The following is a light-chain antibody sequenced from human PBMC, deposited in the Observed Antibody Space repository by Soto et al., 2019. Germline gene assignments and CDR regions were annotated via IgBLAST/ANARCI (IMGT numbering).Light chain of an antibody. V-gene: IGLV1-44*01. J-gene: IGLJ1*01. CDR2: NDN. Sequence: QSVLTQPPSTSGTPGQRVTISCSGSSSNMGSNTVNWYQHLPGTAPKLLIYNDNQRPSAVPDRFSGSKSGTSASLAISGLPSEDAAAYYSAAWDDRLNGYVFGTGTKLTVL. CDR3: AAWDDRLNGYV. CDR1: SSNMGSNT.